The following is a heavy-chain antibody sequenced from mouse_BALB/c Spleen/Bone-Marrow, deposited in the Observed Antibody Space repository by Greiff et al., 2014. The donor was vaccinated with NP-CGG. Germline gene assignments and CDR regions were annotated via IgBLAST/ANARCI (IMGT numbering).Heavy chain of an antibody. J-gene: IGHJ2*01. CDR2: IDPANGDT. CDR3: ARYRLGTYFDY. Sequence: VQLQQPGAELVKPGASVKLSCTASGFKIKDTYMHWVRQRPEQGLEWIGRIDPANGDTRYDPKFQGKATITADTSPSTAYLQLSSLTSEDTAVYCCARYRLGTYFDYWGQGTTLTVSS. D-gene: IGHD2-14*01. CDR1: GFKIKDTY. V-gene: IGHV14-3*02.